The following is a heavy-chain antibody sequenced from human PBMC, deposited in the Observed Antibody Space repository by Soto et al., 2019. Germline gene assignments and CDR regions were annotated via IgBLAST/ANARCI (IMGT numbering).Heavy chain of an antibody. J-gene: IGHJ6*02. Sequence: QVQLHESGPGLVKPSETLSLTCNVSGDSVGRFYWSWIRQSAEKGLEWIGRIYSTGGTAYNPALEGRITISLDRSNNHVSLEMNSVTAADTAVYFCARDLSGTGLDIWGRGTSVTVSS. V-gene: IGHV4-4*07. CDR1: GDSVGRFY. D-gene: IGHD1-26*01. CDR3: ARDLSGTGLDI. CDR2: IYSTGGT.